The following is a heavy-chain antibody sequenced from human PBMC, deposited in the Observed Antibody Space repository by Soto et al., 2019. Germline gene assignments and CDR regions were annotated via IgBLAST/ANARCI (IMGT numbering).Heavy chain of an antibody. CDR3: AGVGWFRGMDV. Sequence: SETLSLTCTVSGGSVSTGSYDWSWIRQPPGKGLEWIGKIFFTGSAHYNPSLRNRVTMSVDTSKNQFSLQMNSVTPDDTAVYYCAGVGWFRGMDVWGQGTTVTVSS. CDR1: GGSVSTGSYD. D-gene: IGHD3-10*01. CDR2: IFFTGSA. J-gene: IGHJ6*02. V-gene: IGHV4-61*01.